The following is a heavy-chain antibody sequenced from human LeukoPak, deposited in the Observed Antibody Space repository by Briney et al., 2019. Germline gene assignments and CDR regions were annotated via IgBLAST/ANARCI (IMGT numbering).Heavy chain of an antibody. CDR1: GGTFSSYA. V-gene: IGHV1-3*01. J-gene: IGHJ4*02. CDR3: ARDSSRYGDYDY. CDR2: INAGNGNT. Sequence: ASVKVSCKASGGTFSSYAISWVRQAPGQRLEWMGWINAGNGNTKYSQKFQGRVTITRDTSASTAYMELSSLRSEDTAVYYCARDSSRYGDYDYWGQGTLVTVSS. D-gene: IGHD4-17*01.